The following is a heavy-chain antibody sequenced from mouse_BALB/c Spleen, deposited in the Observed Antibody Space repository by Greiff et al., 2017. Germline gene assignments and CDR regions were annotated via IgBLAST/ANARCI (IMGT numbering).Heavy chain of an antibody. D-gene: IGHD2-14*01. CDR1: GYSITSDYA. J-gene: IGHJ4*01. CDR3: ARDYRYDEYAMDY. V-gene: IGHV3-2*02. CDR2: ISYSGST. Sequence: EVMLVESGPGLVKPSQSLSLTCTVTGYSITSDYAWNWIRQFPGNKLEWMGYISYSGSTSYNPSLKSRISITRDTSKNQFFLQLNSVTTEDTATYYCARDYRYDEYAMDYWGQGTSVTVSS.